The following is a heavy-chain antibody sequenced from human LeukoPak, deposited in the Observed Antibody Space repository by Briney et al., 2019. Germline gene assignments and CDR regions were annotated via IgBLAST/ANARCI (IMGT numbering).Heavy chain of an antibody. CDR1: VFTFRTCW. CDR2: ISSSGGRI. Sequence: GGSLRLSCLASVFTFRTCWMSWVRQAPGKGLEGVSSISSSGGRIDYADSVKGRFTISRDNSKNTLSLQMNSLTAEDTAVYYCAKNPRLEGWIYFDSWGQGILVTVSS. J-gene: IGHJ4*02. D-gene: IGHD1-1*01. CDR3: AKNPRLEGWIYFDS. V-gene: IGHV3-23*01.